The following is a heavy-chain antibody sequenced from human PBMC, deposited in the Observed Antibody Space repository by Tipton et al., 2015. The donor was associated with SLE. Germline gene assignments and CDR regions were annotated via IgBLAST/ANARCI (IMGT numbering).Heavy chain of an antibody. V-gene: IGHV4-34*01. CDR2: INHSGIP. CDR1: GGAFSGYN. Sequence: TLSLTCAVYGGAFSGYNWIWVRQSPGKGLEWIGEINHSGIPYYNPSLKSRVTLSVDKSKNQFSLKLNSVTAADTALYYCARVQPSMTVVVGAFDIWGQGTMVTVSS. J-gene: IGHJ3*02. CDR3: ARVQPSMTVVVGAFDI. D-gene: IGHD3-22*01.